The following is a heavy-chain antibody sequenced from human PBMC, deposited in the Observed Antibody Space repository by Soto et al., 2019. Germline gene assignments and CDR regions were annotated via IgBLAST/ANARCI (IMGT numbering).Heavy chain of an antibody. CDR3: AKNFSPLSPDSYFDY. J-gene: IGHJ4*02. V-gene: IGHV3-74*01. CDR1: GFTFSSYW. Sequence: PGGSLRLSCAASGFTFSSYWMHWVRQAPGKGLVHVSRIRGDGGYTDHAESVKGRFTISRDNAKNTLYLQMNSLRAEDTAVYFCAKNFSPLSPDSYFDYWGQGALVTVSS. CDR2: IRGDGGYT. D-gene: IGHD2-21*01.